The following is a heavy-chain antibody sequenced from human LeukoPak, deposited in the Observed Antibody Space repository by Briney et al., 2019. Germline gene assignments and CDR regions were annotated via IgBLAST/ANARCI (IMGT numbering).Heavy chain of an antibody. V-gene: IGHV4-59*01. CDR2: IYDSWRT. D-gene: IGHD4-17*01. CDR1: DDSISSNY. Sequence: SETLSLTCTVSDDSISSNYWSWIRQSPGKGLEWIGYIYDSWRTKYNPTLKSRVTISVDTSKNLFSLKLTSVTAADTAVYYCATCRDEFGDYGFTSWGQGTLVTVSS. CDR3: ATCRDEFGDYGFTS. J-gene: IGHJ5*02.